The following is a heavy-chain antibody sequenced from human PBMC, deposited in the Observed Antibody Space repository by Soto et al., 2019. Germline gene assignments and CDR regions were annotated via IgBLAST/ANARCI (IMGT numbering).Heavy chain of an antibody. CDR2: ISAYNGNT. J-gene: IGHJ4*02. V-gene: IGHV1-18*01. CDR1: GYTFTSYG. D-gene: IGHD2-15*01. Sequence: ASVKVSCKASGYTFTSYGISWVRQAPGQGLEWMGWISAYNGNTNYAQKLQGRVTMTTDTSTSTAYMELRSLRSDDTAVYYCASDWVMGSCSGGSCLSFDYWGQGTLVTVSS. CDR3: ASDWVMGSCSGGSCLSFDY.